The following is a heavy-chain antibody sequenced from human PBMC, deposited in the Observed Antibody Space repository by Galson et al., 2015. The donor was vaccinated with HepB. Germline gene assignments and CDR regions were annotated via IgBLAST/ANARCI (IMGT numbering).Heavy chain of an antibody. CDR2: ISYDGTYK. Sequence: SLRLSCAASGFTFSGYGMHWVRQAPGKGLEWVALISYDGTYKQYADSVKGRFTMSRDNSKNTLYLQMNSLRAEDTAIYYCAKVDHSGSFLFSFDVWGQETMVTVSS. CDR3: AKVDHSGSFLFSFDV. CDR1: GFTFSGYG. D-gene: IGHD1-26*01. J-gene: IGHJ3*01. V-gene: IGHV3-30*18.